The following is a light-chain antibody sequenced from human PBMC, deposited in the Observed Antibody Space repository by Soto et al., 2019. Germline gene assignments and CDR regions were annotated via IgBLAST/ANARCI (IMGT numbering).Light chain of an antibody. CDR3: QQYNNWPRT. CDR2: GAS. V-gene: IGKV3-15*01. J-gene: IGKJ1*01. Sequence: EIVMTQSPATLSVSPGERATLSCRASQSVSSNLAWYQQKPGQAPRLLIYGASTRATGIPARFSGSGAGTEFTLTISILQAEDVAVYCCQQYNNWPRTFGQGTKVDIK. CDR1: QSVSSN.